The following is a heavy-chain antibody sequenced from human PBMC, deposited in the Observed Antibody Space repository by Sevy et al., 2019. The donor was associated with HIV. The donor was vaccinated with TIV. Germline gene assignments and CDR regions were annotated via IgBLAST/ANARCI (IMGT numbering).Heavy chain of an antibody. CDR1: GFTFSNYG. D-gene: IGHD2-2*01. Sequence: GGSLRLSCAASGFTFSNYGMHWVRQAPGKGLEWVAFIRFDATIKYYRDSVKGRLTISRDNSKSTLYLQMKGLRAEDTAVYFCAKVLRIVEIPAAIDYYYGMDVWGQGTTVTVSS. CDR3: AKVLRIVEIPAAIDYYYGMDV. J-gene: IGHJ6*02. V-gene: IGHV3-30*02. CDR2: IRFDATIK.